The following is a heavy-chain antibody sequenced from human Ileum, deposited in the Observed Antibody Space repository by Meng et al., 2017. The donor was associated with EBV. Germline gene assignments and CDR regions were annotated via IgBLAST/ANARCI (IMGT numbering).Heavy chain of an antibody. CDR1: GGSISSSNW. D-gene: IGHD3-22*01. Sequence: RESGPGPVKSSGTLSLTCAVSGGSISSSNWWSWVRQAPGKGLEWIGEIHHTESTNYNPSLKSRVTISVDKSKNQFSLKLSSVTAADTAVYYCARESYSDSSGYYSLDYWGQGSLVTVSS. J-gene: IGHJ4*02. CDR3: ARESYSDSSGYYSLDY. CDR2: IHHTEST. V-gene: IGHV4-4*02.